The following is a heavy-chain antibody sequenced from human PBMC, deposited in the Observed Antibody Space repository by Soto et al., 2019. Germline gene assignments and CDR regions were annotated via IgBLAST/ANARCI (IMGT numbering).Heavy chain of an antibody. CDR3: ARGTYYYDSSGYYYYYGMDV. CDR2: IYSDGST. Sequence: EVQLVESGGGLIQPGGSLRLSCAASGFTVSSNYMSWVRQAPGKGLEWVSVIYSDGSTYYADSVKGRFTISRDNSKNTLYLQMNSLRAEDTAVYYCARGTYYYDSSGYYYYYGMDVWGQGTTVTVSS. D-gene: IGHD3-22*01. J-gene: IGHJ6*02. V-gene: IGHV3-53*01. CDR1: GFTVSSNY.